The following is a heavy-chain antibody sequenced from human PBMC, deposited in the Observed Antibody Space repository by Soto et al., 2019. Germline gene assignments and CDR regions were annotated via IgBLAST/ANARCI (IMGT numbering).Heavy chain of an antibody. Sequence: QVQLVQSGAEVKKTGASVKVSCKTSGYTFISYGISWGRQAPGQGLEWMGWISAYNGNTNYAQKVQGRVTMTTDTSTSTSYMEVSSLRSDETAVYYCARSLGGPGRGFDPWRQGALLMDSS. CDR3: ARSLGGPGRGFDP. CDR1: GYTFISYG. D-gene: IGHD1-1*01. V-gene: IGHV1-18*01. J-gene: IGHJ5*02. CDR2: ISAYNGNT.